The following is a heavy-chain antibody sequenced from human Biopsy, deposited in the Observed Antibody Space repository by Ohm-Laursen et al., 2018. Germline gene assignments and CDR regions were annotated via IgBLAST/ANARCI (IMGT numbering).Heavy chain of an antibody. V-gene: IGHV1-2*02. CDR3: AKGQDLRGGAEYFQH. Sequence: ASVKVSCKASGYTFTGQYLHWVRQVPGQGLEWMGWINPHSGTTKFAQDFQGRVTMTRDTSITTAYMELRRIRSGDTAVYYCAKGQDLRGGAEYFQHWGQGALVTVSS. CDR1: GYTFTGQY. J-gene: IGHJ1*01. CDR2: INPHSGTT. D-gene: IGHD2-15*01.